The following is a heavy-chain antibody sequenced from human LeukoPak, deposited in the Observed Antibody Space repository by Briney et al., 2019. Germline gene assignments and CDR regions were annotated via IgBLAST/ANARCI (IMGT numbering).Heavy chain of an antibody. J-gene: IGHJ5*02. CDR1: GDSIRTNNYF. CDR3: ARRPGHTWDMGNWFDP. D-gene: IGHD1-26*01. V-gene: IGHV4-39*01. Sequence: SETLSLTCSVSGDSIRTNNYFWGWLRQTPGMGLEWIGSISYNGITYYNPSLKSRASVSVDTSKNQFSLNLNSVTAADTAIYYCARRPGHTWDMGNWFDPWGQGTLVTVSS. CDR2: ISYNGIT.